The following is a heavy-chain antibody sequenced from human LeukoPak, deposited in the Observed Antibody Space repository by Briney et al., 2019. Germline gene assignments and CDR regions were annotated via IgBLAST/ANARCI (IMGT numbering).Heavy chain of an antibody. CDR1: GDFFGSYY. CDR2: MYYTGET. J-gene: IGHJ4*02. D-gene: IGHD6-19*01. CDR3: ARHHSGWHFDS. V-gene: IGHV4-59*01. Sequence: PSETLSLTCSVSGDFFGSYYWSWVRQPPGKGLQWIGCMYYTGETHYNPSLQSRVSMSIDTSKNQFSLKVYSLSAADTAVYYCARHHSGWHFDSWGQGIPVTVSS.